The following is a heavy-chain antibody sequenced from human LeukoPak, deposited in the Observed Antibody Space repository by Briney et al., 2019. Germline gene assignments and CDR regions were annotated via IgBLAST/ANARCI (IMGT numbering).Heavy chain of an antibody. V-gene: IGHV3-20*04. J-gene: IGHJ4*02. Sequence: GGSLRLSCAASGFTFDDYGMSWVRQAPGKGLEWVCGINWNGGSTGYADSVKGRFTISRDNAKNSLYLQMNSLRAEDTAVYYCAREGLHDFWSGYYLDWGQGTLVTVSS. CDR1: GFTFDDYG. CDR2: INWNGGST. CDR3: AREGLHDFWSGYYLD. D-gene: IGHD3-3*01.